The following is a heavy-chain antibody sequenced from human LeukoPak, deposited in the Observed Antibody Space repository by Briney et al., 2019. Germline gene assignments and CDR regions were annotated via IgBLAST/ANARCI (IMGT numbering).Heavy chain of an antibody. CDR2: ISAYNGNT. V-gene: IGHV1-18*04. J-gene: IGHJ6*04. CDR3: ARTSSSWEYYYYGMDV. CDR1: GYTFTSYG. Sequence: GASVKVSCKASGYTFTSYGISWVRQAPGQGLEWMGWISAYNGNTNYAQKLQGRVTMTTDTSTSTAYMELRSLRSDDTAVYYCARTSSSWEYYYYGMDVWGKGTTVTVSS. D-gene: IGHD6-13*01.